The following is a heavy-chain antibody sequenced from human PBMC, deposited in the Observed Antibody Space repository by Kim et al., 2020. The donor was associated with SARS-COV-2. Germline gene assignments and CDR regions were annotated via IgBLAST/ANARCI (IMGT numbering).Heavy chain of an antibody. CDR1: GFTLSNYW. D-gene: IGHD3-16*01. CDR2: IKPDGSEK. Sequence: GGSLRLSCAASGFTLSNYWMSWVRQAPGKGPEWVANIKPDGSEKYYEDSVKGRLTISRDNAKNYLYLQMNSLRADDTAVYYCLRGNNKDYVGFGAWGQGTLVTVSS. V-gene: IGHV3-7*01. CDR3: LRGNNKDYVGFGA. J-gene: IGHJ5*02.